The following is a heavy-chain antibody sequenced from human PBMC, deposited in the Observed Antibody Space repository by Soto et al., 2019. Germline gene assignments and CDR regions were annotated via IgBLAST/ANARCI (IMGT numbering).Heavy chain of an antibody. J-gene: IGHJ4*02. CDR3: GRCNGDDCHSPFDY. CDR1: GFTFSNFG. D-gene: IGHD2-8*01. V-gene: IGHV3-30*03. Sequence: VQLVESGGGVVQPGGSLRLSCAASGFTFSNFGMHWVRQAPGKGLEWVADITKNGRNKDYADSVNGRLAISRDNSKNTLELQMNSLRVEDTAMYYCGRCNGDDCHSPFDYWGQGPLVTVSS. CDR2: ITKNGRNK.